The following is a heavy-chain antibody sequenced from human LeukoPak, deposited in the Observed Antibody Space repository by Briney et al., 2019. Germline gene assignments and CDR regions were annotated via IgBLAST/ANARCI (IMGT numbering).Heavy chain of an antibody. CDR1: GFTFSSYA. V-gene: IGHV3-30*04. CDR3: AREFGHPGGYSYQDY. CDR2: ISYDGSNK. D-gene: IGHD5-18*01. J-gene: IGHJ4*02. Sequence: GRSLRLSCAASGFTFSSYAMHRVRQAPGKGLEWVAVISYDGSNKYYADSVKGRFTISRDNSKNTLYLQMNSLRAEDTAVYYCAREFGHPGGYSYQDYCAQGTLVTVSS.